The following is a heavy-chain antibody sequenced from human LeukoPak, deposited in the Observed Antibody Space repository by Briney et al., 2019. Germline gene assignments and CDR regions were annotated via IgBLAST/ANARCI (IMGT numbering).Heavy chain of an antibody. J-gene: IGHJ4*02. CDR1: GASISASIYY. CDR3: EIHAGSSSIWFDFDY. CDR2: IYYRGST. Sequence: PSETLSLTCTVSGASISASIYYWGWIRQPPGKGLEWIGSIYYRGSTYYNPSLKSRVTLSVDTSKNQFSLKLSSVTAADTAVYYCEIHAGSSSIWFDFDYWGQGTLVTVSS. V-gene: IGHV4-39*01. D-gene: IGHD6-13*01.